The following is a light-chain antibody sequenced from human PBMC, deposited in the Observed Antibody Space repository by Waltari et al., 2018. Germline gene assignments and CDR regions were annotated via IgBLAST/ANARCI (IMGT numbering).Light chain of an antibody. J-gene: IGKJ1*01. V-gene: IGKV4-1*01. Sequence: DIVMTQSPASLAVCLGERATIKCKSSQSIFYSSDNKNYLGWYQQKPGQAPKLLIYWASAREPGVPDRFSGSGSGTDFTLTITSVQAEDVAVYYCHQYYDTLWTFGQGTTVEIK. CDR2: WAS. CDR3: HQYYDTLWT. CDR1: QSIFYSSDNKNY.